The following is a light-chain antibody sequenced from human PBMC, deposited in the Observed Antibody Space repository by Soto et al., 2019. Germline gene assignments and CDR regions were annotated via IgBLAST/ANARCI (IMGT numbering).Light chain of an antibody. CDR3: QSYDSSIVV. CDR1: SGSIASNY. CDR2: EDN. V-gene: IGLV6-57*02. Sequence: NFMLTQPHSVSESPGKTVTISCTGSSGSIASNYVQWYQQRPGSAPTTVIYEDNQRPSGVPDRFSGSIDSSSNSASLTISGLKTEDEADYYYQSYDSSIVVFGGGTKLTVL. J-gene: IGLJ2*01.